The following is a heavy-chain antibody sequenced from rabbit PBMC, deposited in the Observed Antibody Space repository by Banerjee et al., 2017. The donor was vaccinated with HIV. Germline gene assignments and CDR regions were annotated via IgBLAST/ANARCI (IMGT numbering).Heavy chain of an antibody. CDR3: ARDLAGVIGWNFNL. Sequence: QQQLEESGGGLVKPGGTLTLTCKASGFSFSSGCYICWVRQAPGKGLEWIGCMHTSSGSTWYATWAKGRFTISKASWTTVTLQMTSLTAADTASYFCARDLAGVIGWNFNLWGQGTLVTVS. J-gene: IGHJ4*01. CDR2: MHTSSGST. V-gene: IGHV1S45*01. D-gene: IGHD4-1*01. CDR1: GFSFSSGCY.